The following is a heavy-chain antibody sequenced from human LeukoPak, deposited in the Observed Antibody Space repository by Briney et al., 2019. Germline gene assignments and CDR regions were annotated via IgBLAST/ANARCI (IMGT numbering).Heavy chain of an antibody. CDR1: GYTFMSYG. CDR2: IIPIFGTA. V-gene: IGHV1-69*13. J-gene: IGHJ4*02. Sequence: GASVKVSCKASGYTFMSYGIHWLRQAPGQGLEWMGGIIPIFGTANYAQKFQGRVTITADESTSTAYMELSSLRSEDTAVYYCARVRQYLVATGDLGYWGQGTLVTVSS. CDR3: ARVRQYLVATGDLGY. D-gene: IGHD5-12*01.